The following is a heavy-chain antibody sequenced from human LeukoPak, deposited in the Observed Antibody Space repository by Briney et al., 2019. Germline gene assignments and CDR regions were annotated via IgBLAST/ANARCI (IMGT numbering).Heavy chain of an antibody. Sequence: ASVKVSCKASGYTFTSYGISWVRQAPGQGLEWMGWISAYNGNTNYAQKLQGRVTMTTDTSTSTAYMELTTLRPADTAVYCCARPVIKLWSLYHFHHWPQRTLVRVPS. J-gene: IGHJ4*02. V-gene: IGHV1-18*01. CDR3: ARPVIKLWSLYHFHH. D-gene: IGHD5-18*01. CDR1: GYTFTSYG. CDR2: ISAYNGNT.